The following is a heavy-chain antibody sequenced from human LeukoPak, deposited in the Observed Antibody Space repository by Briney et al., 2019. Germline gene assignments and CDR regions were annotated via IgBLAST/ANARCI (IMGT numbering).Heavy chain of an antibody. V-gene: IGHV4-59*01. Sequence: PSETLSLTCTVSGGSISSYYWSWLRQPPGKGLEWIGYIYYSGTTNYNPSLKSRITISVDTSKNQFSLELSSVTAADTALYYCARGTTYFYGSGSYRSAFDIWGQGTMVTVSS. D-gene: IGHD3-10*01. CDR3: ARGTTYFYGSGSYRSAFDI. CDR1: GGSISSYY. CDR2: IYYSGTT. J-gene: IGHJ3*02.